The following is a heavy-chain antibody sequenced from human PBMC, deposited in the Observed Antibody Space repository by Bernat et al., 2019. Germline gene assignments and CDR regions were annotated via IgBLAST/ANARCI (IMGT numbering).Heavy chain of an antibody. V-gene: IGHV4-39*01. D-gene: IGHD3-22*01. CDR2: IYFSGST. Sequence: QLQLQESGPGLVKPSETLSLTCTVSGGSISSSSYYWGWIRQPPGKGLEWIASIYFSGSTYYNPSLKIRVNLSVDTSKNQFSLRLSSVTATDTAVYYCARLYYDSSGYYWFDPWGQGTLVTVSS. J-gene: IGHJ5*02. CDR3: ARLYYDSSGYYWFDP. CDR1: GGSISSSSYY.